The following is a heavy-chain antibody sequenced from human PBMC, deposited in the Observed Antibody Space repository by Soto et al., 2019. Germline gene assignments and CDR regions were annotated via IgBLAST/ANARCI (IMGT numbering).Heavy chain of an antibody. CDR2: IYDSGRT. J-gene: IGHJ3*02. Sequence: QLQLQESGARLVRPSQTLSLTCVVSGGSISSGGYSWNWIRQPPGKGLEWIGYIYDSGRTSYNPSLKSRVTISLARSKNHFSLKLSSVTAADTAVYYCARAVSDYVWGTYRENAFDIWGQGTMVTVSS. CDR3: ARAVSDYVWGTYRENAFDI. V-gene: IGHV4-30-2*01. CDR1: GGSISSGGYS. D-gene: IGHD3-16*02.